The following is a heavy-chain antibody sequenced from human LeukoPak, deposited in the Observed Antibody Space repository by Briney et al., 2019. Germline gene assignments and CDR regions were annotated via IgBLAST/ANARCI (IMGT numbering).Heavy chain of an antibody. D-gene: IGHD6-13*01. Sequence: ASVKVSCKASDYTFTSYGISWVRQAPGQGLEWMGWISPYSDNTNYAQNLQGRVTMTTDTYTSTAYMELRSLTSDDTAMYYCARGGPFSIAAARVYYFDYWGQGTLVTVSS. V-gene: IGHV1-18*01. J-gene: IGHJ4*02. CDR2: ISPYSDNT. CDR3: ARGGPFSIAAARVYYFDY. CDR1: DYTFTSYG.